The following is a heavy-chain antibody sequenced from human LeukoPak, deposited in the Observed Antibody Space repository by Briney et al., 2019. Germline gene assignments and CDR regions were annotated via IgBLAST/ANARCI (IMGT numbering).Heavy chain of an antibody. CDR1: AFPLRTYG. J-gene: IGHJ4*02. CDR3: ARGQTVTGAKYYFDF. V-gene: IGHV3-49*04. D-gene: IGHD2/OR15-2a*01. CDR2: TRTRIYGGAP. Sequence: GGSLKPSVLPPAFPLRTYGLGWVRQPPGMGREWEISTRTRIYGGAPEYAASVRDRFFVSRDASEGVAYLQMNNLKSEETGVYYCARGQTVTGAKYYFDFWSPGTLVTVSS.